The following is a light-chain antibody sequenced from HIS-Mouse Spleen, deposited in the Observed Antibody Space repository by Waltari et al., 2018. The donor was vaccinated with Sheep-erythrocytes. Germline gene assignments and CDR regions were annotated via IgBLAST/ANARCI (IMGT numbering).Light chain of an antibody. V-gene: IGLV2-11*01. CDR1: SSDVGGYHY. J-gene: IGLJ1*01. Sequence: QSALTQPRSVSGSPGHSVTISCTGTSSDVGGYHYVFWYQQHPGQAPKLMIYDVSKRPSGVPDRFSGSKSGNTASLTISGLQAEDEADYYCCSYAGSYNHVFATGTKVTVL. CDR3: CSYAGSYNHV. CDR2: DVS.